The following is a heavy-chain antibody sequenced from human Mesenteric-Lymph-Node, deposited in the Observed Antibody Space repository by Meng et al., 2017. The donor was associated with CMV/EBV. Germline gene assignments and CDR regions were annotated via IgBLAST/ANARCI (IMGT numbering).Heavy chain of an antibody. D-gene: IGHD4-23*01. CDR3: ARDSGYGGSDY. CDR1: GGYINSGAYY. Sequence: CTVSGGYINSGAYYWSWIRQHPGKDLEWIGYIYYSGSTYYNPSLESRVTISVDTSKNRFSLKLSSVTAADTAVYYCARDSGYGGSDYWGQGTLVTVSS. J-gene: IGHJ4*02. V-gene: IGHV4-31*03. CDR2: IYYSGST.